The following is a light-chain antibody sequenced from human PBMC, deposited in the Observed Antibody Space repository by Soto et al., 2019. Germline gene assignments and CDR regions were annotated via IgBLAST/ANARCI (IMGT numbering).Light chain of an antibody. CDR2: EVS. J-gene: IGLJ1*01. CDR1: SSDVGGYKF. V-gene: IGLV2-14*01. CDR3: GSYTGSISV. Sequence: QSALTQPGSVSGSPGQSIRISCRGTSSDVGGYKFVSWYQQHPGKAPKLMIYEVSNRPSGVSSRFSGSTSGNTASLTISGLQAEDEADYYCGSYTGSISVFGTGTKVTVL.